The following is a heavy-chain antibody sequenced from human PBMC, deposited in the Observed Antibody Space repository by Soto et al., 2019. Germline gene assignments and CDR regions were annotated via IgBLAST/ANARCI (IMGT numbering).Heavy chain of an antibody. CDR1: GFTFSSYP. V-gene: IGHV3-23*03. Sequence: PGGSLRLSCAAAGFTFSSYPMSWVRQAPGRGLEWVSFVSSSGSRTHYADSVKGRFTISRDNSKSTLFLQMTSLRAEDTAIYYCAKDRVALAGMGYFDYWGQGALVTVSS. CDR3: AKDRVALAGMGYFDY. D-gene: IGHD6-19*01. CDR2: VSSSGSRT. J-gene: IGHJ4*02.